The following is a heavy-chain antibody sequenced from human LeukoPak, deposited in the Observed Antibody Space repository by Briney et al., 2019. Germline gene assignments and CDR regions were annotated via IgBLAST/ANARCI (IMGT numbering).Heavy chain of an antibody. CDR3: ARERALSW. D-gene: IGHD3-16*02. V-gene: IGHV4-39*07. J-gene: IGHJ4*02. CDR1: GGSISSSSYY. Sequence: SETLSLTCTVSGGSISSSSYYWGWIRQPPGKGLEWIGSIYYSGSTYYNPSLKSRVTISVDTSKNQFSLKLSSVTAADTAVYYCARERALSWWGQGTLVTVSS. CDR2: IYYSGST.